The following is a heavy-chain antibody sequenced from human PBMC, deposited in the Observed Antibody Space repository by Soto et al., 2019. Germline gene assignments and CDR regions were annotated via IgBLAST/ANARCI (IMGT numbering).Heavy chain of an antibody. J-gene: IGHJ4*01. CDR1: GYTFTGYY. CDR2: INPKSGDT. D-gene: IGHD1-26*01. CDR3: AGEWDKETVPRADY. Sequence: ASVKVSCKASGYTFTGYYIHWVRQAPGQGLEWMGCINPKSGDTDYSQKFQGRVTLTRDTSISTVYMEVSSLTSDDTAVYFCAGEWDKETVPRADYWGQGTLVTVSS. V-gene: IGHV1-2*02.